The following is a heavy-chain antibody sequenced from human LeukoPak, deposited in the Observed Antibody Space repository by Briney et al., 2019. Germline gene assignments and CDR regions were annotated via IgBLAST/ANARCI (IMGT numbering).Heavy chain of an antibody. CDR2: TYHGGTT. D-gene: IGHD2-21*02. Sequence: PSETLSLTCTVSGYSISSGYLWGWIRQPPGKGLEWIGSTYHGGTTYSNPSLKSRVIISEDTSKNQFSLKPSSVTAADTAVYYCARGSGDWTYYFDYWGQGTLVTVSS. CDR1: GYSISSGYL. J-gene: IGHJ4*02. V-gene: IGHV4-38-2*02. CDR3: ARGSGDWTYYFDY.